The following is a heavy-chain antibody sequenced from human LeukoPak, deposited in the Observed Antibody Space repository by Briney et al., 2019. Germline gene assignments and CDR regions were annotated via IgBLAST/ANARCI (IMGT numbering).Heavy chain of an antibody. Sequence: GGSLRLSCAASGFTFSSYGMHWVRQAPGRGLEWVAVIWYEGSNKYYADSVKGRFTISRDNSKNTLYLQMNSLRAEDTAVYYCAKGTYYYDSSGYSETYYFDYWGQGTLVTVSS. CDR1: GFTFSSYG. J-gene: IGHJ4*02. CDR2: IWYEGSNK. D-gene: IGHD3-22*01. V-gene: IGHV3-33*06. CDR3: AKGTYYYDSSGYSETYYFDY.